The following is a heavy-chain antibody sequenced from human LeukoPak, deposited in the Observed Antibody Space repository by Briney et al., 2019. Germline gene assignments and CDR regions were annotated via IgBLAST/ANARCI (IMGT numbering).Heavy chain of an antibody. D-gene: IGHD2/OR15-2a*01. J-gene: IGHJ5*02. Sequence: GGSLRLSCAASGFTSSSCAMSWVRQAAGKGLEWVSAISGSGGSTYYADSVKGRFTISRDNSKNTLYLQMNSLRAEDTSVYHCAKCPEYWAYHNWFDPWGQGTLVTVSS. CDR2: ISGSGGST. V-gene: IGHV3-23*01. CDR1: GFTSSSCA. CDR3: AKCPEYWAYHNWFDP.